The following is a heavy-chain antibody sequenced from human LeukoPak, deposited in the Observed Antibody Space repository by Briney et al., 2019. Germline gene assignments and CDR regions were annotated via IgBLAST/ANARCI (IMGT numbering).Heavy chain of an antibody. CDR2: IYYSGST. J-gene: IGHJ3*02. CDR3: ARRVYVGAFDI. D-gene: IGHD5/OR15-5a*01. CDR1: GGSFSGYY. Sequence: SETLSLTCAVYGGSFSGYYWSWIRQPPGKGLEWIGYIYYSGSTNYNPSLKSRVTISVDTSKNQFSLKLSSVTAADTAVYYCARRVYVGAFDIWGQGTMVTVSS. V-gene: IGHV4-59*08.